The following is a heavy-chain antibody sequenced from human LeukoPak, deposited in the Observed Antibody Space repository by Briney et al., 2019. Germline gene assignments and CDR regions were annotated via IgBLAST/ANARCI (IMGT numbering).Heavy chain of an antibody. CDR1: GYSISSGYY. J-gene: IGHJ3*02. CDR3: ARDEGRSGWPSDAFDI. Sequence: PSETLSLTCTVSGYSISSGYYWGWIRQPPGKGLEWIGSIYHSGSTYYNPSLKSRVTISVDTSKNQFSLKLSSVTAADTAVYYCARDEGRSGWPSDAFDIWGQGTMVTVSS. V-gene: IGHV4-38-2*02. CDR2: IYHSGST. D-gene: IGHD6-19*01.